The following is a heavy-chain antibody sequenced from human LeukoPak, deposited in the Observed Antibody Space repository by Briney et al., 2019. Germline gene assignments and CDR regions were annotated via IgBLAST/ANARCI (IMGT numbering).Heavy chain of an antibody. J-gene: IGHJ4*02. V-gene: IGHV3-53*01. CDR1: VFTVSSSY. Sequence: GGSVTLSCAASVFTVSSSYINWVRHAPWKGLEWVSFFYRGDSTYYAESVRGRFTISRDNSKNTLYLLMNSLIPEDTAVYYCAREVVSSPSYFDSWGQGTLVIVSS. D-gene: IGHD2-15*01. CDR2: FYRGDST. CDR3: AREVVSSPSYFDS.